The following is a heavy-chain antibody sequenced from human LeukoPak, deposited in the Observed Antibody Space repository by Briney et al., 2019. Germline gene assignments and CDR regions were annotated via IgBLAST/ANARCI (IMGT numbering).Heavy chain of an antibody. CDR1: GGTFSSYA. Sequence: ASVKVSCKASGGTFSSYAISWVRQAPGQGLEWMGRIIPILGIANYAQKFQGRVTITADKSTSTACMELSSLRSEDTAVYYCARDHEGGWFDPWGQGTLVTVSS. J-gene: IGHJ5*02. D-gene: IGHD3-16*01. CDR3: ARDHEGGWFDP. V-gene: IGHV1-69*04. CDR2: IIPILGIA.